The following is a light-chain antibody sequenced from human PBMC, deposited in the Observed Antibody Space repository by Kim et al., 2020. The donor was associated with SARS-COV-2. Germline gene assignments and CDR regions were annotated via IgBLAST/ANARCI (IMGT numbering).Light chain of an antibody. CDR3: QQYNSYPYT. CDR2: KAS. J-gene: IGKJ2*01. CDR1: QSISSW. V-gene: IGKV1-5*03. Sequence: DIQMTQSPSTLSASVGDRVTITCRASQSISSWLAWYQQKPGKAPKLLIYKASSLESGVPSRFSGSGSGTEFTLNISSLQPDDFATDYGQQYNSYPYTFGQGTKLEI.